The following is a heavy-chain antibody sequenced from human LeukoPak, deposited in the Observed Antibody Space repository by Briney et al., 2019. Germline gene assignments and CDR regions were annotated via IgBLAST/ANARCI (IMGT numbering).Heavy chain of an antibody. V-gene: IGHV4-34*01. J-gene: IGHJ6*03. CDR1: GGSFSGYY. CDR3: ARGHSTSIYYYYCMDV. Sequence: SETLSLTCAVYGGSFSGYYWSWIRQPPGKGLEWIGEINHSGSTNYNPSLKSRVTISVDTSKNQFSLKLSSVAAADTAVYYCARGHSTSIYYYYCMDVWGKGTTVTVSS. D-gene: IGHD6-6*01. CDR2: INHSGST.